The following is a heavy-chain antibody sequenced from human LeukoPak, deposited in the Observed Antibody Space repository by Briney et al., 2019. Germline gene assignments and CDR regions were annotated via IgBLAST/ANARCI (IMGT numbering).Heavy chain of an antibody. D-gene: IGHD3-10*01. CDR2: IIPIFGTA. V-gene: IGHV1-69*13. J-gene: IGHJ4*02. CDR1: GGTFSSYA. Sequence: ASVKVSCKASGGTFSSYATSWVRQAPGQGLEWMGGIIPIFGTANYAQKFQGRVTITADESTSTAYMELSSLRSEDTAVYYCARLDAGFGGGDFDYWGQGTLVTVSS. CDR3: ARLDAGFGGGDFDY.